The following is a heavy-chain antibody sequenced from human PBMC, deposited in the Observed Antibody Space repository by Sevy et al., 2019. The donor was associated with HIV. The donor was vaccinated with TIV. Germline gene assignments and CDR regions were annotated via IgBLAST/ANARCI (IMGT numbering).Heavy chain of an antibody. J-gene: IGHJ3*02. CDR3: ARASSPYCGGDCLYAFNI. Sequence: GGSLRLSCAASGFTFSSFSMNWVRQAPGKTLEWISYISSSGSSIYYADSVKGRFSIFRDNAKRSLYLQMNSLRDEDTAVYYCARASSPYCGGDCLYAFNIWGQGTMVTVSS. CDR2: ISSSGSSI. CDR1: GFTFSSFS. D-gene: IGHD2-21*02. V-gene: IGHV3-48*02.